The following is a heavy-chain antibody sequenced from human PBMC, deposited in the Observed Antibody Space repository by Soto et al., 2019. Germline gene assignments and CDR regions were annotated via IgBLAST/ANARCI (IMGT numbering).Heavy chain of an antibody. CDR2: ISYDGSNK. CDR1: GFTFSSYG. V-gene: IGHV3-30*18. J-gene: IGHJ4*02. Sequence: GGSLRLSCAASGFTFSSYGMHWVRQAPGKWLEWVAVISYDGSNKYYADSVKGRFTISRDNSKNTLYLQMNSLRAEDTAVYYCAKSAHYDFWSGSLRVPDEYYFDYWGQGTLVTVSS. D-gene: IGHD3-3*01. CDR3: AKSAHYDFWSGSLRVPDEYYFDY.